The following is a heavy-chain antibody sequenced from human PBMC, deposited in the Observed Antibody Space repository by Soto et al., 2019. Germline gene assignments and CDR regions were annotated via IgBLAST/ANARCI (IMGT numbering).Heavy chain of an antibody. V-gene: IGHV3-53*01. Sequence: GGSLRLSCAASGFTVSSNYMSWVRQAPGKGLEWVSVIYSGGSTYYADSVKGRFTISRDNSKNTLYLQMNSLRAEDTAVYYCAKGSYGYSYGYYYYYGMDVWGQGTTVTVSS. CDR1: GFTVSSNY. CDR2: IYSGGST. D-gene: IGHD5-18*01. CDR3: AKGSYGYSYGYYYYYGMDV. J-gene: IGHJ6*02.